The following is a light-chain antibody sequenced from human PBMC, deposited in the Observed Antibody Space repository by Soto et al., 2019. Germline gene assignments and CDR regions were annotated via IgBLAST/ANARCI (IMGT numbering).Light chain of an antibody. V-gene: IGKV3-20*01. CDR3: QQYSSSPC. J-gene: IGKJ4*01. CDR2: GAS. Sequence: IVMTQSAATVSVSPGERATLSCRASQSVSSSSLACYQQKPGQAPWLLLYGASSRATGIPARFSGSGSRTDFPITISSLEHEDFAEYYCQQYSSSPCFGGGTKVDIK. CDR1: QSVSSSS.